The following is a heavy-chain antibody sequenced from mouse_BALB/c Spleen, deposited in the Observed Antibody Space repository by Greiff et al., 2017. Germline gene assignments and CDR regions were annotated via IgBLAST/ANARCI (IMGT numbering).Heavy chain of an antibody. J-gene: IGHJ2*01. CDR1: GYTFTDYY. V-gene: IGHV1-84*02. CDR3: AKDITTATDY. CDR2: IYPGSGNT. D-gene: IGHD1-2*01. Sequence: LQESGPELVKPGASVKISCKASGYTFTDYYINWVKQKPGQGLEWIGWIYPGSGNTKYNEKFKGKATLTVDTSSSTAYMQLSSLTSEDTAVYFCAKDITTATDYWGQGTTLTVSS.